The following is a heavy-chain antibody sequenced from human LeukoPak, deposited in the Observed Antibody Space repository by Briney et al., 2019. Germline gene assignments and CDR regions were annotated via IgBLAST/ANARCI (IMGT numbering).Heavy chain of an antibody. CDR2: ISYDGSNK. Sequence: GGSLRLSCAASGFTFSSYGMHWVRQAPGKGLEWVAVISYDGSNKYYADSVKGRFTISRDNSKNTLYLQMNSLRAEDTAVYYCAKDPSEGYYCDSSGYYDYWGQGTLVTVSS. J-gene: IGHJ4*02. V-gene: IGHV3-30*18. CDR1: GFTFSSYG. D-gene: IGHD3-22*01. CDR3: AKDPSEGYYCDSSGYYDY.